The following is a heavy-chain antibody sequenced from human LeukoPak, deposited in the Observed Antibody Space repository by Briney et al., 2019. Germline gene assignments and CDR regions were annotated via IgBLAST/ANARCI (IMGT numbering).Heavy chain of an antibody. CDR2: IKQDGSEK. CDR1: GFTFSSSG. J-gene: IGHJ3*02. CDR3: ARVAPGATGAFDI. V-gene: IGHV3-7*01. Sequence: GGSLRLSCAASGFTFSSSGMHWVRQAPGKGLEWVANIKQDGSEKYYVDSVKGRFTISRDNAKNSLYLQMNSLRAEDTAVYYCARVAPGATGAFDIWGQGTMVTVSS. D-gene: IGHD1-26*01.